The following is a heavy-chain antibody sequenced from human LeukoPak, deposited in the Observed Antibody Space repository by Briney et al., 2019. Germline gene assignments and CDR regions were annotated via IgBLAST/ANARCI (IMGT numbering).Heavy chain of an antibody. CDR1: GFTFTSSA. CDR2: IVVGSGNT. Sequence: VASVKVSCKASGFTFTSSAVQWVRQARGQRLEWIGWIVVGSGNTNYAQKFQERVTITRDMSTSTAYMELSSLRSEGTAVYYCAAESTNYGMDVWGQGTTVTVSS. J-gene: IGHJ6*02. V-gene: IGHV1-58*01. CDR3: AAESTNYGMDV.